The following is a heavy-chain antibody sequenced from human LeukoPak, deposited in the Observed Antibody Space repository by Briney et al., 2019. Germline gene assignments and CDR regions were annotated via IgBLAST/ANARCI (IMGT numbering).Heavy chain of an antibody. CDR2: IYYSGST. D-gene: IGHD5-24*01. Sequence: SETLSLTCTVSGGSISSSSYYWGWIRQPPGKGLEWIGSIYYSGSTYYNPSLKSRVTISVDTSKNQFSLKLSSVTAADTAVYYCARDSRDGDFDYWGQGTLVTVSS. J-gene: IGHJ4*02. CDR1: GGSISSSSYY. CDR3: ARDSRDGDFDY. V-gene: IGHV4-39*07.